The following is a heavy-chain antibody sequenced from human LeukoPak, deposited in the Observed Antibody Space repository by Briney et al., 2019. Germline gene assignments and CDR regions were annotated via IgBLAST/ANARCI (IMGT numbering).Heavy chain of an antibody. CDR3: ARYDY. Sequence: GGSLRLSCTASGFTFSNFWMGWVRQAPGKGLEWVANIKQDETEKFYLGSVKGRFTISRDNAKNSLYLQMNSLRVEDTALYYCARYDYWGQGTLVTVSS. CDR1: GFTFSNFW. CDR2: IKQDETEK. V-gene: IGHV3-7*03. J-gene: IGHJ4*02.